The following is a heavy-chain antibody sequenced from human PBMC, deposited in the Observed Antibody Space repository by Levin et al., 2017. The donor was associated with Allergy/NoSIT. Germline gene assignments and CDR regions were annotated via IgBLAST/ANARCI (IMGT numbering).Heavy chain of an antibody. V-gene: IGHV3-49*03. D-gene: IGHD5-12*01. J-gene: IGHJ3*01. CDR2: IRSKAYGETT. CDR1: GFTFGDYT. Sequence: GGSLSLSCTTSGFTFGDYTMSWFRQAPGKRLEWLGFIRSKAYGETTEYAASVKGTFSISRDDSKSIAYLQMHSLNTEDTALYYCARSRAPGGYDDAFDVWGQGTMVTVSS. CDR3: ARSRAPGGYDDAFDV.